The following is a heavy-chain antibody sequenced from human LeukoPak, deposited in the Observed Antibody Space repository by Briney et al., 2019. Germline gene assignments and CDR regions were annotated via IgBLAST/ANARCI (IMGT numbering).Heavy chain of an antibody. Sequence: ASVKVSCKASGYTFTSYGISWARQAPGQGLEWVGWISAYNGNTNYAQKFQGRVTMTRDTSISTAYMELSRLRSDDTAVYYCAREEQLEGMDVWGQGTTVTVSS. CDR3: AREEQLEGMDV. CDR2: ISAYNGNT. CDR1: GYTFTSYG. V-gene: IGHV1-18*01. D-gene: IGHD6-6*01. J-gene: IGHJ6*02.